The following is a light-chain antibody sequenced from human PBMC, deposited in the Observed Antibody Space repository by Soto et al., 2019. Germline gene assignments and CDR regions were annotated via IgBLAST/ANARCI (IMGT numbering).Light chain of an antibody. Sequence: QSVLTQPPSASGTPGQRVTISCFGSSSNIGSNTVNWYQQLPGTAPKLLIYSNTQRPSGVPDRFYGSKSGTSASLAISGLQSEDEADYYCAPWDDSPNGYWVFGGGTKLTVL. J-gene: IGLJ3*02. CDR2: SNT. CDR3: APWDDSPNGYWV. V-gene: IGLV1-44*01. CDR1: SSNIGSNT.